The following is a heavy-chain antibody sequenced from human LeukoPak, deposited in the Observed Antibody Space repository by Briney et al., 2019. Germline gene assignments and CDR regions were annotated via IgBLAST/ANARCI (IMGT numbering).Heavy chain of an antibody. Sequence: ASVKVSCKASGYTFTSCGISWVRQAPGQGLEWMGWISAYNGNTNYAQKLQGRVTMTTDTSTSTAYMELRSLRSDDTAVYYCARIRALDDAFDIWGQGTMVTVSS. CDR1: GYTFTSCG. V-gene: IGHV1-18*01. D-gene: IGHD4-17*01. CDR2: ISAYNGNT. J-gene: IGHJ3*02. CDR3: ARIRALDDAFDI.